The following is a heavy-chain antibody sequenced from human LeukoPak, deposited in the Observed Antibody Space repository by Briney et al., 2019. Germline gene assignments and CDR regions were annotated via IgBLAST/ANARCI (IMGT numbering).Heavy chain of an antibody. J-gene: IGHJ4*02. Sequence: PPETLSLTCTVSGGSISSYYWSWIRQPPGKGLEWIGYIYYSGSTNYNPSLKSRVTISVDTSKNQFSLKLSSVTAADTAVYYCARGLGANGDYWGQGTLVTVSS. V-gene: IGHV4-59*01. D-gene: IGHD1-26*01. CDR2: IYYSGST. CDR3: ARGLGANGDY. CDR1: GGSISSYY.